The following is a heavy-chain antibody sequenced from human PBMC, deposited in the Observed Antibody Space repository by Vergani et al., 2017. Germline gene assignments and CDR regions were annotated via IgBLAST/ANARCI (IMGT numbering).Heavy chain of an antibody. J-gene: IGHJ4*02. CDR1: GFTFSSYA. Sequence: EVQLVESGGGLVQPGGSLRLSCSASGFTFSSYAMHWVRQAPGKGLEYVSAISSIGGSTYYADSVKGRFTISRDNSKNTLYLQMSSLRAEDTAVYYCVKVGGMAVAGIPPSYYFDYWGQGTLVTVSS. D-gene: IGHD6-19*01. CDR2: ISSIGGST. CDR3: VKVGGMAVAGIPPSYYFDY. V-gene: IGHV3-64D*06.